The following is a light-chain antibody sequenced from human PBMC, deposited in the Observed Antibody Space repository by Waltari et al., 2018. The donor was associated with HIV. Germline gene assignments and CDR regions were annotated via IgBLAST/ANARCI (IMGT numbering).Light chain of an antibody. Sequence: QPVLTRPPSASGTPGQRVTISCSGGSSNIGLYHVYWYQQFPGTAPKLLIYRDNRRPPGRPDRFCGSKSGTSSSLVIGGLRSEDAADYCCAAWDDRLSGLFGGGTKVTVL. V-gene: IGLV1-47*01. CDR2: RDN. CDR3: AAWDDRLSGL. J-gene: IGLJ2*01. CDR1: SSNIGLYH.